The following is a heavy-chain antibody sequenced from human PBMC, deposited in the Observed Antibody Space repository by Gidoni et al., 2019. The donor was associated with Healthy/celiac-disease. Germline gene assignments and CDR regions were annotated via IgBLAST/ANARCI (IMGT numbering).Heavy chain of an antibody. J-gene: IGHJ4*02. Sequence: QVQLQESGPGLVKHSGTLSLTCAASGGSTSSSNWWSWVRQPPGKRLEWIGEIYHSGSTNYNPSLKSRVTISVDKSKNQFSLKLSSVTAADTAVYYCAQEASWRAVAGTESQGYYFDYWGQGTLVTVSS. CDR2: IYHSGST. V-gene: IGHV4-4*02. CDR3: AQEASWRAVAGTESQGYYFDY. CDR1: GGSTSSSNW. D-gene: IGHD6-19*01.